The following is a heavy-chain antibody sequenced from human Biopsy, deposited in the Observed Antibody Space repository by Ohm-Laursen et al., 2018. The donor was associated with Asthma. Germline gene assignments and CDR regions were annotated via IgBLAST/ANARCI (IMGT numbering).Heavy chain of an antibody. CDR1: GDSFSNYA. J-gene: IGHJ4*02. CDR3: ARGPEYVRSSGALDY. V-gene: IGHV1-69*01. Sequence: GSSVKVSCKSSGDSFSNYAISWVRQAPGQGLEWMGGLIPVLGAPDHAQMFQGRVTISADDSTSTAYMELSSLSSEDTALYYCARGPEYVRSSGALDYWGQGTLVTVSS. D-gene: IGHD2-2*01. CDR2: LIPVLGAP.